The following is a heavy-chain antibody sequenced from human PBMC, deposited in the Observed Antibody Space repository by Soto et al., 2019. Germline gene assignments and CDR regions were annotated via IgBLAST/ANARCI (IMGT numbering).Heavy chain of an antibody. CDR3: ARAPTGAVPYYYYYGMDV. J-gene: IGHJ6*02. CDR2: INPNSGGT. V-gene: IGHV1-2*02. CDR1: GYTFTGYY. Sequence: QVPLVQSGAEVKKPGASVKVSCKASGYTFTGYYMHWVRQAPGQGLEWMGWINPNSGGTNYAQKFQGRVTMTRDTSISTAYMELSRLRSDDTAVYYCARAPTGAVPYYYYYGMDVWGQGTTVTVSS. D-gene: IGHD7-27*01.